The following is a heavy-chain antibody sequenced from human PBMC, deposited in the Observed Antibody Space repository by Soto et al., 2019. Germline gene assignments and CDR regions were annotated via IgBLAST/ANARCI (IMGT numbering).Heavy chain of an antibody. V-gene: IGHV3-9*01. CDR2: ISWNTGRI. D-gene: IGHD2-15*01. CDR3: VNDKHSLLAPYWYFDL. J-gene: IGHJ2*01. Sequence: EVQLVESGGGLVQPSRSLRLSCAASGFTFDDYAMHWVRQAPGKGLEWVSRISWNTGRIHYADSVKGRFTISRDNAKNSLFLTMNSLRVEDTALYYCVNDKHSLLAPYWYFDLWGRGTLITVSS. CDR1: GFTFDDYA.